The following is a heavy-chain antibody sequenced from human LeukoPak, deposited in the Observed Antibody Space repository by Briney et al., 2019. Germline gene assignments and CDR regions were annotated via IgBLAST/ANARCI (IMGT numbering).Heavy chain of an antibody. Sequence: GGSLRLSCAAPGFTFSSYWMSWVRQAPGKGLEWVANIKQDGSEKYYVDSVKGRFTISRDNAKNSLYLQMNSLRAEDTAVYYCARDWYSRDGYYYYGMDVWGQGTTVTVSS. CDR3: ARDWYSRDGYYYYGMDV. D-gene: IGHD6-13*01. V-gene: IGHV3-7*03. J-gene: IGHJ6*02. CDR1: GFTFSSYW. CDR2: IKQDGSEK.